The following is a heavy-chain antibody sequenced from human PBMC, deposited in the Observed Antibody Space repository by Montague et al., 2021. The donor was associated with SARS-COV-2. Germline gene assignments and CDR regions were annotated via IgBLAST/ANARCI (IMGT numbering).Heavy chain of an antibody. J-gene: IGHJ5*02. CDR1: GGSMSDHY. CDR2: IYYSGGI. D-gene: IGHD3-10*01. V-gene: IGHV4-59*11. CDR3: ARAVSVRRAVNWFDP. Sequence: SETLSLTCTAPGGSMSDHYWAWIWQPPGKGLEWLAYIYYSGGINSTASLKSRVTMSVDTSKNQFSLKLTSVTAADTAVYYCARAVSVRRAVNWFDPWGQGTLVTVSS.